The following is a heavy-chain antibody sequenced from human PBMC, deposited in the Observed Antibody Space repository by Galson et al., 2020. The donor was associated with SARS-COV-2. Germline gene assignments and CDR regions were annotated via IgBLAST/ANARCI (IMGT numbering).Heavy chain of an antibody. V-gene: IGHV1-2*02. CDR2: INPNNGGT. CDR1: GYNFSDYF. Sequence: ASVKVSCKTSGYNFSDYFLHWVRQAPGQGLEWMGWINPNNGGTNSAQKFQGRVSMTRDTSISTAYMELMRLTFDDTAVYFCACNLISYGGVIGNFDSWGQGTLVTVSS. J-gene: IGHJ4*02. D-gene: IGHD3-16*02. CDR3: ACNLISYGGVIGNFDS.